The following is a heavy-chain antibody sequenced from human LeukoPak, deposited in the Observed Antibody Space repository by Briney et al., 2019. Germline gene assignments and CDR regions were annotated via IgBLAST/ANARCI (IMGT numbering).Heavy chain of an antibody. Sequence: GGSLRLSCAASGFTFSSYGMHWVRQAPGKGLEWVAFIRYDGSNKYYADSVKGRFTISRDNSKNTLYLQMNSLRAEDTAVYYCAKGGPLNYYDSSGYYAPFDYWGQGTLVTVSS. CDR1: GFTFSSYG. CDR3: AKGGPLNYYDSSGYYAPFDY. V-gene: IGHV3-30*02. J-gene: IGHJ4*02. D-gene: IGHD3-22*01. CDR2: IRYDGSNK.